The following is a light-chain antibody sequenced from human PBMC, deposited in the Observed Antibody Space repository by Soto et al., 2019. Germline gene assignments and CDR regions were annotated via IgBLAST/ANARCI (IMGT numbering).Light chain of an antibody. V-gene: IGLV2-8*01. CDR2: EVT. Sequence: QSALTQLPSASGSPGQSVTISCTGTSSDGGGYNYVSWYQQHPGKAPKLMIYEVTKRPSRVPDRFSGSKSGNTASLAVSGLQAEDEDAYYCSSYAGSNNFVVFSRGTKL. CDR1: SSDGGGYNY. J-gene: IGLJ2*01. CDR3: SSYAGSNNFVV.